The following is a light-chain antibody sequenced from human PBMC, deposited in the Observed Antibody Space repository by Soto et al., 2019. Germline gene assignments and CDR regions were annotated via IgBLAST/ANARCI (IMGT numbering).Light chain of an antibody. CDR1: QNISSY. Sequence: DIQMTQSPSSLSASVGDRVTITCRASQNISSYLNWYQQKPGIAPKLLIYVASSLHSGVPSTFSGSGSGTEFTLTISSLQPEDFATYYCQQSYSTPITFGQGTRLEI. CDR3: QQSYSTPIT. V-gene: IGKV1-39*01. CDR2: VAS. J-gene: IGKJ5*01.